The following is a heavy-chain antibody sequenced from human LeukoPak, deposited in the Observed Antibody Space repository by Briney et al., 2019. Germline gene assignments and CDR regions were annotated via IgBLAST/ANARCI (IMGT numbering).Heavy chain of an antibody. J-gene: IGHJ4*02. CDR3: ARDAGGYPDY. CDR2: IYPGNSET. CDR1: GYSFTDYW. D-gene: IGHD2-8*02. Sequence: PGESLKISCKGAGYSFTDYWIGWMRQMPGKDLKWLGTIYPGNSETRYRPSLQGQVTISADKSITTAYLQWSNLKASDTAMYFCARDAGGYPDYWGQGTLVTVSS. V-gene: IGHV5-51*01.